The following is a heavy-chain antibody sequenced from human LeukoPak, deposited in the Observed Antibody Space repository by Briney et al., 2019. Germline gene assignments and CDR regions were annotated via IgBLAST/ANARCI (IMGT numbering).Heavy chain of an antibody. Sequence: GGSLRLPCAASGFTFSDAWMSWVRQAPGKGLEWVGRIKSKTDGETTDYAAPVKGRFTISRDDSKNTVYLQLNSLKTEDTAMYYCSTDWRWGQGTLVTVSS. CDR2: IKSKTDGETT. J-gene: IGHJ4*02. V-gene: IGHV3-15*01. CDR1: GFTFSDAW. CDR3: STDWR.